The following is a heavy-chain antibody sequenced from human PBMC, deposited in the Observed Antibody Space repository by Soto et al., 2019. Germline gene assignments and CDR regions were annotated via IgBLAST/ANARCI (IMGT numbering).Heavy chain of an antibody. CDR3: ARGSYDFWSGSYYYYYMDV. V-gene: IGHV4-39*01. D-gene: IGHD3-3*01. J-gene: IGHJ6*03. Sequence: SETLSLTCPVFGGSISSSSYYWGWIRQPPGKGLEWIGSIYYSGSTYYNPSLKSRVTISVDTSKNQFSLKLSSVTAADTAVYYCARGSYDFWSGSYYYYYMDVWGKGTTVTVSS. CDR1: GGSISSSSYY. CDR2: IYYSGST.